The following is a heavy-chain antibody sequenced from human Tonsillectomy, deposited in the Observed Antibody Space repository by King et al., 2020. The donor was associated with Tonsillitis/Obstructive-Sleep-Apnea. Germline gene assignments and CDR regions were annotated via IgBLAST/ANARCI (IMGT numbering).Heavy chain of an antibody. J-gene: IGHJ4*02. CDR2: IFGSGGCT. D-gene: IGHD6-13*01. CDR3: AKILDAGGIDY. CDR1: EFTFSNYG. Sequence: VQLVESGGGLAQPGGSLRLSCAAAEFTFSNYGMAWVRQAPGKGLEWVSSIFGSGGCTFYTDSVKGRFTISRDNSKNTLNLQMNSLRAEETAIYYCAKILDAGGIDYWGQGTLVTVSS. V-gene: IGHV3-23*04.